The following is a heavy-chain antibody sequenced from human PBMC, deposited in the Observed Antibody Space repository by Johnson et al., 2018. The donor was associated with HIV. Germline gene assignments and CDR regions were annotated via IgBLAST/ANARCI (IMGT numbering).Heavy chain of an antibody. CDR2: ISGSGGST. CDR1: GFTFSSYA. J-gene: IGHJ3*02. CDR3: ALGGIAAREEDAFDI. D-gene: IGHD6-6*01. Sequence: VKLVESGGGLVQPGGSLRLSCAASGFTFSSYAMSWVRQAPGKGLEWVSAISGSGGSTYSADCVKGGRPSSRDNSKNTLYLQIDSLRAEDTAVYYCALGGIAAREEDAFDIWGQGTMVTVSS. V-gene: IGHV3-23*04.